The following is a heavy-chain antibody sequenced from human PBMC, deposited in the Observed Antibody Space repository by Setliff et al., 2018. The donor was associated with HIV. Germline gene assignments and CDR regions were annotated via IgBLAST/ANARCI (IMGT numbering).Heavy chain of an antibody. CDR3: ARLSLSCYGSGSYYRAPGCYYFDP. CDR2: INHSGST. CDR1: GGSFSGYY. Sequence: SETLSLTCAVYGGSFSGYYWSWIRQPPGKGLEWIGEINHSGSTNYNPSLNSRVTMSVDTSKNQFSLKLTSVTAADTAVYYCARLSLSCYGSGSYYRAPGCYYFDPWGQGTLVTVS. D-gene: IGHD3-10*01. J-gene: IGHJ4*02. V-gene: IGHV4-34*01.